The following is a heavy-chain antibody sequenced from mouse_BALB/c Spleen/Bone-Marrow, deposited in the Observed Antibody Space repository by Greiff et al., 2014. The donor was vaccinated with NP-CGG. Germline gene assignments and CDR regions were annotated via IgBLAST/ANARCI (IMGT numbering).Heavy chain of an antibody. D-gene: IGHD1-1*01. CDR2: INPTNGRS. CDR1: GYIFTNYW. CDR3: ARRGDYYGAMDY. Sequence: VQLQQSGAELVKPGASVKLSCKASGYIFTNYWMHWVKQRPGQGLSWIGEINPTNGRSNYNEKFKSKATLTVDKSPSTAYMQLSSLTSEDSAVYYCARRGDYYGAMDYWGQGTSVTVSS. V-gene: IGHV1S81*02. J-gene: IGHJ4*01.